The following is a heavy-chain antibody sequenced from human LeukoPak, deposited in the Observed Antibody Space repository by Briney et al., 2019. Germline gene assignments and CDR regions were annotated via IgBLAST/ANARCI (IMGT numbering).Heavy chain of an antibody. CDR1: GYTFTSYD. Sequence: GASVKVSCKASGYTFTSYDINWVRQATGQGLEWMGWMNPNSGNTGYAQKFQGRVTMTRDTSISTAYMELSRLRSDDTAVYYCARDGSGDILTGWGSEDAHAPPPSDYWGQGTLVTVSS. CDR3: ARDGSGDILTGWGSEDAHAPPPSDY. J-gene: IGHJ4*02. V-gene: IGHV1-8*01. CDR2: MNPNSGNT. D-gene: IGHD3-9*01.